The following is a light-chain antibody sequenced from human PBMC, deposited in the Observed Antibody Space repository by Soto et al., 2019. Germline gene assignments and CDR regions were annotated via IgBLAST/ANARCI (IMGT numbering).Light chain of an antibody. CDR3: QKYSGPPYT. J-gene: IGKJ2*01. CDR1: QGISNY. Sequence: DIQMTQSPSSLSASVGDRVTITCRASQGISNYLAWYQQKPGKVPKLLIYTASTFQSGVPSRFSGSGSGTDFTLSICSLQPEDVATYYCQKYSGPPYTFGQGTKLEIK. CDR2: TAS. V-gene: IGKV1-27*01.